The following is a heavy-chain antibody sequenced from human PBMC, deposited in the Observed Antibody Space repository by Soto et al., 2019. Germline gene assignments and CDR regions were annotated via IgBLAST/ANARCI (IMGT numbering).Heavy chain of an antibody. CDR1: GFTFSSYS. D-gene: IGHD2-15*01. J-gene: IGHJ4*02. CDR2: ISSSSSYI. CDR3: ARDRVAPHCSGGSCYSPFDY. V-gene: IGHV3-21*01. Sequence: EVQLVESGGGLVKPGGSLRLSCAASGFTFSSYSMNWVRQAPGKGLEWVSSISSSSSYIYYADSVKGRFTISRDNAKNSLYLQMNSLRAEDTAVYYCARDRVAPHCSGGSCYSPFDYWGQGTLVTVSS.